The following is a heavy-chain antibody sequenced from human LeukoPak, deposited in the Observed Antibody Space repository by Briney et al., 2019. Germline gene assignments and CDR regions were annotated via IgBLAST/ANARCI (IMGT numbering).Heavy chain of an antibody. CDR2: IYTSGST. V-gene: IGHV4-59*10. CDR3: ARIYGSGSYSY. D-gene: IGHD3-10*01. J-gene: IGHJ4*02. Sequence: SETLSLTCVLYGGSSSGYYWNWIRQPAGKGLEWIGRIYTSGSTNYNPSLKSRVTMSVDTSKNQFSLKLSSVTAADTAVYYCARIYGSGSYSYWGQGTLVTVSS. CDR1: GGSSSGYY.